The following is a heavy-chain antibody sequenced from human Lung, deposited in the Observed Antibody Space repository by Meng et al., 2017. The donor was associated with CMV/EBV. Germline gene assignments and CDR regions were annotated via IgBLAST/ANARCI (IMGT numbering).Heavy chain of an antibody. CDR1: GFTFSSYA. Sequence: SCAASGFTFSSYAMSWVRQAPGKGLEWVSAISGSGGSTYYADSVKGRFTISRDNSKNTLYLQMNSLRAEDTAVYYCAKDRPMYYDFGSGLDYWCQGTXVTVSS. J-gene: IGHJ4*02. CDR3: AKDRPMYYDFGSGLDY. D-gene: IGHD3-3*01. CDR2: ISGSGGST. V-gene: IGHV3-23*01.